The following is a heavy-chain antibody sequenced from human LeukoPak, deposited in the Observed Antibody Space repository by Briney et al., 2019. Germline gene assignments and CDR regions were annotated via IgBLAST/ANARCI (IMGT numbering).Heavy chain of an antibody. CDR2: LTGGGGTT. CDR3: AKEFGSYSSSYSSFVY. CDR1: GFTFMNYA. D-gene: IGHD6-13*01. Sequence: PGGSLRLSCAASGFTFMNYAMTWVRQAPGKGLEWVSTLTGGGGTTYYADSVKGRFTISRDNSKNTLYLQMNSLRAEDTAVYYCAKEFGSYSSSYSSFVYWGQGTLVTVSS. V-gene: IGHV3-23*01. J-gene: IGHJ4*02.